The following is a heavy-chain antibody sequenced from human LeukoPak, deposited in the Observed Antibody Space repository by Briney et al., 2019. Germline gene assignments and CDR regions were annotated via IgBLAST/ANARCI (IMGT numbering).Heavy chain of an antibody. CDR3: ARERDLWFGEYGFDP. D-gene: IGHD3-10*01. CDR1: SESFSGYF. Sequence: SETLSLTCAIYSESFSGYFWSWIRQPPGKGLEWIGEINYSGSTNYNPSLKSRVTISVDTSKNQFSLKLSSVTAADTAVYYCARERDLWFGEYGFDPWGQGTLVTVSS. J-gene: IGHJ5*02. V-gene: IGHV4-34*01. CDR2: INYSGST.